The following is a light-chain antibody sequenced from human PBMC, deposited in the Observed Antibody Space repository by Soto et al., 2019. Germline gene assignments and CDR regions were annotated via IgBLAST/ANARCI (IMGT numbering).Light chain of an antibody. J-gene: IGKJ1*01. CDR2: KAS. CDR1: QSLVYSDGIAY. Sequence: DVVMTQSPLSLPVTLGQPASISCRSRQSLVYSDGIAYLSWVQQKPGQSPMRLIYKASNRNSGVPERFSGSGSGTDFTLTIDRLEAEDSGIYECIQGKPWPPTFGRGTRVEIK. CDR3: IQGKPWPPT. V-gene: IGKV2-30*01.